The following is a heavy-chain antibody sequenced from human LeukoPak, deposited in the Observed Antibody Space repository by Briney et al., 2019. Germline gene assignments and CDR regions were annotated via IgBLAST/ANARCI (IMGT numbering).Heavy chain of an antibody. V-gene: IGHV1-18*01. CDR1: GYTFTSYG. CDR2: ISAYNGNT. CDR3: ATNTMNWNSDAFDI. D-gene: IGHD1-7*01. Sequence: ASVKVSCKASGYTFTSYGIGWVRQAPGQGLEWMGWISAYNGNTNYAQNLQGRVTMTTDTSTSTAYMELSSLRSEDTAVYYCATNTMNWNSDAFDIWGQGTMVTVSS. J-gene: IGHJ3*02.